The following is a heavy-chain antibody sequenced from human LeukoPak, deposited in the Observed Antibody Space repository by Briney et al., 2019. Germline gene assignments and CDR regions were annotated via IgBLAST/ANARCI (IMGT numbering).Heavy chain of an antibody. CDR3: ARDGQSLLEWLNYFDY. CDR1: GFTFSSYW. Sequence: GGSLRLSCAASGFTFSSYWMHWVRQAPGKGLVWVSRINTDGSSTNYADSVKGRFTISRDNAKNTLYLQMNSLRAEDTAVYYCARDGQSLLEWLNYFDYWXXXXLVTVSS. CDR2: INTDGSST. J-gene: IGHJ4*01. V-gene: IGHV3-74*01. D-gene: IGHD3-3*01.